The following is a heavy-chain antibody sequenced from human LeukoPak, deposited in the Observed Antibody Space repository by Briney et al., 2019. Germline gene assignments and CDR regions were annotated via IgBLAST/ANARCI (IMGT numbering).Heavy chain of an antibody. Sequence: GGSLRLSCAASGFSVSSTYMSWVRQAPGKGLEWVSLIYTSGSTFYADSVMGRFTISRDNSKNTLFLQMDSLRAEDSAVYYCTRDRAGTQSWVEFDLWGQGTLVTVSS. CDR2: IYTSGST. J-gene: IGHJ5*02. CDR1: GFSVSSTY. V-gene: IGHV3-66*03. CDR3: TRDRAGTQSWVEFDL. D-gene: IGHD3-10*01.